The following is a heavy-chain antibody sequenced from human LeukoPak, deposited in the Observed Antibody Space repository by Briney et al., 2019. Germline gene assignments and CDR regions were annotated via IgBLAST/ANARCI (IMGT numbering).Heavy chain of an antibody. V-gene: IGHV5-51*01. CDR3: ARQSYSSGWYLDY. Sequence: GESLKISCKGSGCRFTTYWIGWVRQMPGKGLEWMGIIYPGDSDTRYSPSFQGQVTISADKSISTAYLQWSSLKASDTAMYYCARQSYSSGWYLDYWGQGTLVTVSS. D-gene: IGHD6-19*01. J-gene: IGHJ4*02. CDR2: IYPGDSDT. CDR1: GCRFTTYW.